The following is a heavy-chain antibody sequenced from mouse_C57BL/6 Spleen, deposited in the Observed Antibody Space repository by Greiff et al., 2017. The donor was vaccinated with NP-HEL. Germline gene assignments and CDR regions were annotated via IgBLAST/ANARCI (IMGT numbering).Heavy chain of an antibody. CDR3: AGGDYERYYAMDY. CDR1: GYTFTSYW. J-gene: IGHJ4*01. CDR2: IDPNSGGT. V-gene: IGHV1-72*01. D-gene: IGHD2-4*01. Sequence: LQESGAELVKPGASVKLSCKASGYTFTSYWMHWVKQRPGRGLEWIGRIDPNSGGTKYNEKFKSKATLTVDKPSSTAYMQLSSLTSEDSAVYYCAGGDYERYYAMDYWGQGTSVTVSS.